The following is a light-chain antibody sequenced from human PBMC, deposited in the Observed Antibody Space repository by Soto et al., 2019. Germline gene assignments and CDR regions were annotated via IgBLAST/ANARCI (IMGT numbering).Light chain of an antibody. V-gene: IGKV2-28*01. J-gene: IGKJ2*01. CDR3: IQALPTPYT. CDR1: QSLLHSNGYNY. Sequence: DIVMTQSPLSLRVAPGEPASISCSSSQSLLHSNGYNYLGWYLMKPGQSPPLLIYLGSNRASEVPERCSGGGAGADLTLKISRGESGDVGVYYCIQALPTPYTFGEGTKL. CDR2: LGS.